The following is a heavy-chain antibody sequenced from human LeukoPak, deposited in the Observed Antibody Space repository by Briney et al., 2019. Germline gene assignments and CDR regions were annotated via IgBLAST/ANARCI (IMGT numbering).Heavy chain of an antibody. V-gene: IGHV3-23*01. CDR3: VKDTGSGWGFFDS. J-gene: IGHJ5*01. CDR2: IDGSGTNT. CDR1: GFRFDTYA. Sequence: PGASLSLSCVASGFRFDTYAINWVRQAPGKGLEWVSTIDGSGTNTYYADSVKGRVAISRDNSKNTLYLQMNSLRAEDTAVYYCVKDTGSGWGFFDSWGQGTLVTVSS. D-gene: IGHD6-19*01.